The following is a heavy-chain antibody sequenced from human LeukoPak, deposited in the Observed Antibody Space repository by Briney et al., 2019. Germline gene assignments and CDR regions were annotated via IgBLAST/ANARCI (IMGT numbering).Heavy chain of an antibody. CDR3: AKDISHLYGSGSSLDY. V-gene: IGHV3-21*04. CDR1: GITFSSYM. Sequence: GGSLRLSCAASGITFSSYMMNWVRQAPGKGLEWVSSISSSSSYIYYADSVKGRFTISRGNAKNSLYLQVNSLRAEDTALYYCAKDISHLYGSGSSLDYWGQGTLVTVSS. D-gene: IGHD3-10*01. J-gene: IGHJ4*02. CDR2: ISSSSSYI.